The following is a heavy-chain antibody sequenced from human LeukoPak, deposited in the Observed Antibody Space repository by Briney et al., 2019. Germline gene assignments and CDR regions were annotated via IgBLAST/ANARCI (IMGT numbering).Heavy chain of an antibody. CDR2: IDWDDDK. Sequence: SGPTLVNPTQTLTLTCTFSGFSLSTSGMCVSWIRHPPGKALEWLARIDWDDDKYYSTSLKTRLTISKDTSKNQVVLTMTNMDPVDTATYYCARITRVDSSSWYYFDYWGQGTLVTVSS. CDR1: GFSLSTSGMC. CDR3: ARITRVDSSSWYYFDY. V-gene: IGHV2-70*11. J-gene: IGHJ4*02. D-gene: IGHD6-13*01.